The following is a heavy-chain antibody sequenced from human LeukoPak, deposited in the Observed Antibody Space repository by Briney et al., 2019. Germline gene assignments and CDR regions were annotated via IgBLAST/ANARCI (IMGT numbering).Heavy chain of an antibody. CDR3: ARDRGADTASTD. V-gene: IGHV4-38-2*02. D-gene: IGHD5-18*01. CDR1: GYSISSGYF. Sequence: SETLSLTCTVSGYSISSGYFWGWIRQPPGKGLEWIGTMYHSGGTYYNPSLKSRVTISVDTSKNQFSLRLSSVTAADPAMYYCARDRGADTASTDWGQGTLVTVSS. CDR2: MYHSGGT. J-gene: IGHJ4*02.